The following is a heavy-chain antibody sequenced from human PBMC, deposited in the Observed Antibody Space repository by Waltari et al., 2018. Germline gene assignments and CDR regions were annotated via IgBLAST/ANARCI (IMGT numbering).Heavy chain of an antibody. V-gene: IGHV3-49*04. Sequence: EVQLVESGGGLVQPGGSLRVSCAASGFTFSDHYMYWVRQAPGKGLEWVGFIRSKAYGGTAEYAASVKGRFTISRDDSNNIAYLQMTSLKTEDAAVYYCTRDRWGRNYFDYWGQGVLVTVSS. CDR3: TRDRWGRNYFDY. CDR1: GFTFSDHY. J-gene: IGHJ4*02. D-gene: IGHD2-21*02. CDR2: IRSKAYGGTA.